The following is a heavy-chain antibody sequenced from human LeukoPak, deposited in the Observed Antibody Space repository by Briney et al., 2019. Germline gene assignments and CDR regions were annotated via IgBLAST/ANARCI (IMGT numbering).Heavy chain of an antibody. D-gene: IGHD1-1*01. J-gene: IGHJ4*02. Sequence: ASVKVSCKASGYPFVGYYLHWVRQGPGHGLEWMGWLNPNSGGTNYAQKFQGRVTMTRDTSISTAYMELSSVKSDDTALYYCARADDLPRGLPPDYWGQGTLVTVSS. CDR3: ARADDLPRGLPPDY. CDR1: GYPFVGYY. CDR2: LNPNSGGT. V-gene: IGHV1-2*02.